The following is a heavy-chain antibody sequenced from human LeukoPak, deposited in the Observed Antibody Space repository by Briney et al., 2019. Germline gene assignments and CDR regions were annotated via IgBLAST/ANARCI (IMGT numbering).Heavy chain of an antibody. D-gene: IGHD6-19*01. CDR2: ISGDGGST. CDR1: GFIFYNYA. CDR3: ARESETSGWYDY. J-gene: IGHJ4*02. Sequence: PGGSLRLSCAAPGFIFYNYAIHWVRQAPGKGLEWVSLISGDGGSTFYADSVRGRFTISRDNTRKSLSLQMSSLRSEDTALYYCARESETSGWYDYWGQGTLVTASS. V-gene: IGHV3-43*02.